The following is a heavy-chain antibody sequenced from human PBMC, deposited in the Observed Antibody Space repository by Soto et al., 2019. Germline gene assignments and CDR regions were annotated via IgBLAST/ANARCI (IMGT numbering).Heavy chain of an antibody. CDR3: AREETAWPLAYGLDV. CDR2: IGRRSDI. D-gene: IGHD2-21*02. V-gene: IGHV3-21*01. Sequence: WGSLRLSCEASGFSFITYSIHFFRHSAVKWLEWVSSIGRRSDIYYADSVKGRFTISRDNAKNSVSLQMNSLRDEDTAVYYCAREETAWPLAYGLDVWGQGTTVTVSS. CDR1: GFSFITYS. J-gene: IGHJ6*02.